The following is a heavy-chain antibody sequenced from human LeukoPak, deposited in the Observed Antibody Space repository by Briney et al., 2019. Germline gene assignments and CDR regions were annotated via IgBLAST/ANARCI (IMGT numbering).Heavy chain of an antibody. V-gene: IGHV3-20*04. CDR2: INWNGLRR. CDR1: GLSFNESC. J-gene: IGHJ4*02. CDR3: SRPLGITGTTPFDF. D-gene: IGHD1-7*01. Sequence: PGWSVRLSCVPSGLSFNESCMRLVRQAPGNALEWISGINWNGLRRGHAVSVKGRFTIYRNNPQNSLYLETNGLIAEAPGSYCLSRPLGITGTTPFDFWGKGTRVTVSS.